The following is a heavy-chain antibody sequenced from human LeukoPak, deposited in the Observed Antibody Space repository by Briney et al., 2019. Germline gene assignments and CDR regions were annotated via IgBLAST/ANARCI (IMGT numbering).Heavy chain of an antibody. V-gene: IGHV4-59*08. Sequence: PSETLSLTCTVSGGSISSYYWRWIRQPPGKGLEWIGYIYYSGSTNYNPSLKSRVTISVNTSKNQFSLKLSSVTAADTAVYYCARHRGPDAFDIWGEGTVVTVSS. J-gene: IGHJ3*02. CDR2: IYYSGST. CDR3: ARHRGPDAFDI. CDR1: GGSISSYY.